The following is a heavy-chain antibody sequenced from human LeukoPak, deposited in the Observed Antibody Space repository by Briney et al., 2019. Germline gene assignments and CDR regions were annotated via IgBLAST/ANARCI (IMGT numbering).Heavy chain of an antibody. D-gene: IGHD1-7*01. CDR3: AKGELELTSFDY. Sequence: GGSLRLSCAASGFTFSSYAMSWVRQAPGKGLKWVSAISGSGGSTYYADSVKGRFTISRDNSKNTLYLQMNSLRAEDTAVYYCAKGELELTSFDYWGQGTLVTVSS. CDR2: ISGSGGST. J-gene: IGHJ4*02. CDR1: GFTFSSYA. V-gene: IGHV3-23*01.